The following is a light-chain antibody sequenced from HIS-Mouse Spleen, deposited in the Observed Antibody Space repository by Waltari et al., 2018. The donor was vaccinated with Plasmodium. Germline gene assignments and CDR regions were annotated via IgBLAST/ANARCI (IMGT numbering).Light chain of an antibody. CDR2: EGS. CDR1: SSDVGSYKL. Sequence: QSALTQPASVSGSPGQSITISCTGTSSDVGSYKLASWYQQHPGKAPKIMIYEGSKRPSGVSNRFSGSKSGNTASLTISGLQAEDEADYYCCSYAGSYTYVFGTGTKVTVL. V-gene: IGLV2-23*01. CDR3: CSYAGSYTYV. J-gene: IGLJ1*01.